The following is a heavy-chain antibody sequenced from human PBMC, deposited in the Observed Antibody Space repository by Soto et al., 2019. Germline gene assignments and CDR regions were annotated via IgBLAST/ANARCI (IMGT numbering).Heavy chain of an antibody. D-gene: IGHD1-26*01. CDR1: GGSISSSSYY. CDR2: IYYSGST. CDR3: ARGSSRRSYYYYGMDV. V-gene: IGHV4-39*01. J-gene: IGHJ6*02. Sequence: SETLSLTCTVSGGSISSSSYYWGWIRQPPGKGLEWIGSIYYSGSTYYNPSLKSRVTISVDTSKNQFSLKLSSVTAADTAVYYCARGSSRRSYYYYGMDVWGQGTTVTVS.